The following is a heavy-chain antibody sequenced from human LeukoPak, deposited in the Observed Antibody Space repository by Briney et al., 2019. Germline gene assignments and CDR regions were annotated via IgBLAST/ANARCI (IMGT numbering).Heavy chain of an antibody. Sequence: PGRSLRLSCAASGFTFDDYAMHWVRQAPGKGLEWVSGISWNSGSIGYADSVKGRFTISRDNAKNSLYLQMNSLRAEDMALYYCTREKGMATITPGYWGQGTLVTVSS. J-gene: IGHJ4*02. CDR2: ISWNSGSI. V-gene: IGHV3-9*03. D-gene: IGHD5-24*01. CDR1: GFTFDDYA. CDR3: TREKGMATITPGY.